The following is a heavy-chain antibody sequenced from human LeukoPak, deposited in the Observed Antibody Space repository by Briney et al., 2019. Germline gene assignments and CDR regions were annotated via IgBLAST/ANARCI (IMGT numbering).Heavy chain of an antibody. V-gene: IGHV1-2*06. CDR3: ASVTYYDSSGYYLGDY. CDR2: INPNSGGT. CDR1: GYTFTAYY. D-gene: IGHD3-22*01. Sequence: GASVKVSCKASGYTFTAYYIHWVRQALGQGLEWMGRINPNSGGTNYAQKFQGRVTMTRDTSISTAYMELSRLKSDDTAVYYCASVTYYDSSGYYLGDYWGQGTLVTVSS. J-gene: IGHJ4*02.